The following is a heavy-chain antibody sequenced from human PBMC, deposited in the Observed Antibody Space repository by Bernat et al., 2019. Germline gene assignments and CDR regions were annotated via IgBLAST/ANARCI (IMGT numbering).Heavy chain of an antibody. V-gene: IGHV3-33*01. D-gene: IGHD2-21*01. CDR2: IWYDGGNK. Sequence: QVQLVESGGGVVQPGRSLRLSCAASGFTFSNYGMHWVRQAPGKGLEWVALIWYDGGNKFYADSVKGRFTISRDNSKNTLYLEMNSLRVEDTAMYFCARGRYCGGVSCSSGDPFDIWGKGTMVTVSS. CDR3: ARGRYCGGVSCSSGDPFDI. J-gene: IGHJ3*02. CDR1: GFTFSNYG.